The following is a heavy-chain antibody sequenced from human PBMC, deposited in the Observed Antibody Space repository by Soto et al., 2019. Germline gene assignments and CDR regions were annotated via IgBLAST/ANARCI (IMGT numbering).Heavy chain of an antibody. J-gene: IGHJ4*02. CDR3: SRPYYYDRSGYYPFDY. CDR2: ISLSGSFM. D-gene: IGHD3-22*01. V-gene: IGHV3-21*01. Sequence: PGGSLRLSCAASGFRFSSDSMGWVRQAPGKGLEWVSSISLSGSFMNYAYSVKGRFTISRDNAKNSLYLQMNSLRAEDTAVYYCSRPYYYDRSGYYPFDYWGQGTLVTVSS. CDR1: GFRFSSDS.